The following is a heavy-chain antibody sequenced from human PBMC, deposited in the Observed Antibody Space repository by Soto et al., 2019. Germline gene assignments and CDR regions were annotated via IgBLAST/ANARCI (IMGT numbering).Heavy chain of an antibody. J-gene: IGHJ4*02. CDR3: AKSPRYYDFWSGYTD. CDR1: GFTFSSYA. D-gene: IGHD3-3*01. V-gene: IGHV3-64*01. Sequence: GGSLRLSCAASGFTFSSYAMHWVRQAPGKGLEYVSAISSNGGSTYYANSVKGRFTISRDNSKNSLYLQMNSLRAEDTALYYCAKSPRYYDFWSGYTDWGQGTLVTVSS. CDR2: ISSNGGST.